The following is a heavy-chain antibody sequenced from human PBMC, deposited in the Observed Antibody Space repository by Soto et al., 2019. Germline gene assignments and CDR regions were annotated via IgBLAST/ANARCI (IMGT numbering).Heavy chain of an antibody. V-gene: IGHV3-7*01. CDR3: AARQQLTRAPFDY. J-gene: IGHJ4*02. CDR1: GFTFSSYW. D-gene: IGHD6-13*01. Sequence: GGSLRLSCAASGFTFSSYWMSWVRQAPGKELEWVANIKQDGSEKYYVASVKGRFTISRDNAKNSLYLQMNSLRAEDTAVYYCAARQQLTRAPFDYWGQGTLVTVSS. CDR2: IKQDGSEK.